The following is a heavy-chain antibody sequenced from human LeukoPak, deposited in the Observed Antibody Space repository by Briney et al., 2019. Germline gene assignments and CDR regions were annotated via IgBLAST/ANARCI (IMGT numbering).Heavy chain of an antibody. CDR1: GFTFSSYG. D-gene: IGHD2-2*01. CDR2: IWYDGSNK. Sequence: GRSLRLSCAASGFTFSSYGMHWVRQAPGKGLEWVAVIWYDGSNKYYADSVKGRFTISRDNSKNTLYLQMNSLRAGDTAVYYCARDQPALGIDYWGQGTLVTVSS. CDR3: ARDQPALGIDY. J-gene: IGHJ4*02. V-gene: IGHV3-33*01.